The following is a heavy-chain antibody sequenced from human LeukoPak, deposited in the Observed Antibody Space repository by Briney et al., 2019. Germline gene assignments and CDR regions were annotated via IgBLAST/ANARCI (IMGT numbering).Heavy chain of an antibody. V-gene: IGHV4-59*08. Sequence: PSETLSLTCTVSGGSISSHYWSWIRQAPGKGLEWIGNIYYSGSTNYNPSLKSRVTMSVDTSKNQFSLKLSSVTAADTAVYYCARYYGGNHDYWGQGTLVTVSS. J-gene: IGHJ4*02. CDR3: ARYYGGNHDY. CDR2: IYYSGST. CDR1: GGSISSHY. D-gene: IGHD4-23*01.